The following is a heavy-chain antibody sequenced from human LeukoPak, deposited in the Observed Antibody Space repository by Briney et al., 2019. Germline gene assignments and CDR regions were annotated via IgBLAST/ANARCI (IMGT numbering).Heavy chain of an antibody. D-gene: IGHD6-6*01. CDR2: IYPGDSDT. V-gene: IGHV5-51*01. J-gene: IGHJ4*02. Sequence: GESLQISCQGSGYSFTSFWIGWVRQMPGKGLEWMGIIYPGDSDTRYSPSFQGQVTISADKSISTAYLQWSSLKASDTAMYYCARQYSSSSGDFDYWGQGTLVTVSS. CDR1: GYSFTSFW. CDR3: ARQYSSSSGDFDY.